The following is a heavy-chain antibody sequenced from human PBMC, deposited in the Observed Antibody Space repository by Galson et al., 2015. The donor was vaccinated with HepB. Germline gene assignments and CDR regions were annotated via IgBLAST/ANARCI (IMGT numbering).Heavy chain of an antibody. CDR3: ATDTGTTTRGPPAFDI. D-gene: IGHD1-1*01. V-gene: IGHV1-69*13. CDR1: GGIFNNFA. Sequence: SVKVSCKASGGIFNNFAISWVRQAPGQGLEWMGGVIPIFGTSNYAQKFHDRVTITADESTTTACMELSSLRFEDTALYCCATDTGTTTRGPPAFDIWGQGTMVTVSS. CDR2: VIPIFGTS. J-gene: IGHJ3*02.